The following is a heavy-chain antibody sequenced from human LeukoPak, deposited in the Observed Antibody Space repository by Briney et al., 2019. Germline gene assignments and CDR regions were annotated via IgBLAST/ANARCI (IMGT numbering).Heavy chain of an antibody. V-gene: IGHV1-2*02. CDR2: INPDSGAT. D-gene: IGHD2-2*02. CDR3: ARVPTYTEPGGNWFDP. Sequence: ASVKVSCKASGYTFTGYFIHWVRQAPGQGLEWMGWINPDSGATNCAQKFQGRVTLTRDTSTSTAYMDLGRLTSDDTAIYYCARVPTYTEPGGNWFDPWGQGTQVTVSS. CDR1: GYTFTGYF. J-gene: IGHJ5*02.